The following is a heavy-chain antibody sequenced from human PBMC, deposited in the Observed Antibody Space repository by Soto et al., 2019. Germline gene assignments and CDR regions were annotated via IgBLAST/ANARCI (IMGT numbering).Heavy chain of an antibody. CDR2: IYWDDDK. Sequence: QITLKESGPTLVNPTQPLTLTCTFSGFSLSTSGVGVGWIRQPPGKALEWLALIYWDDDKRYSPSLKSRLTITKDTSKNQVVLTMTNMDPVDTATYYCARVRVVQDAFDIWGQGTMVTVSS. CDR1: GFSLSTSGVG. V-gene: IGHV2-5*02. CDR3: ARVRVVQDAFDI. D-gene: IGHD3-3*01. J-gene: IGHJ3*02.